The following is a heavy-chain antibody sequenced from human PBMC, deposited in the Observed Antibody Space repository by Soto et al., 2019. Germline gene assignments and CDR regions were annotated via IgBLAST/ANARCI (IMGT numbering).Heavy chain of an antibody. V-gene: IGHV5-51*01. D-gene: IGHD6-13*01. CDR2: IYPDDSDT. CDR3: ARYSRSWYGNV. Sequence: GESLKISCKGSGYSFTTYWIGWVRQMPGKGLEWMGIIYPDDSDTRYSPSFQGQVTISADKSNSTAYLQWSSLRASDTAMYYCARYSRSWYGNVWGQGTTVTVSS. J-gene: IGHJ6*02. CDR1: GYSFTTYW.